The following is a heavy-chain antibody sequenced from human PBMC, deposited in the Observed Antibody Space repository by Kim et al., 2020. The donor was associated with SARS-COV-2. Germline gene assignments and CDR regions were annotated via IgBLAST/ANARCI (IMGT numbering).Heavy chain of an antibody. CDR3: ARHQGWLQSSLDY. D-gene: IGHD5-12*01. V-gene: IGHV5-51*01. J-gene: IGHJ4*02. Sequence: YRPSHQDHVTISADKTISTAYLQWSSLKASDTAMYYCARHQGWLQSSLDYWGQGTLVTVSS.